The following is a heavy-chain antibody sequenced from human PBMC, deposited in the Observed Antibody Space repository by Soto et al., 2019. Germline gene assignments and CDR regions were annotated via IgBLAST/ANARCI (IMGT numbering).Heavy chain of an antibody. D-gene: IGHD3-22*01. Sequence: GGSLRLSCAASGFTFSSYGMHWVRQAPGKGLEWVAVISYDGSNKYYADSVKGRFTISRDNSKNTLYLQMNSPRAEDTAVYYCAKSDSSGYGYGMDVWGQGTTVTVSS. CDR3: AKSDSSGYGYGMDV. CDR1: GFTFSSYG. CDR2: ISYDGSNK. V-gene: IGHV3-30*18. J-gene: IGHJ6*02.